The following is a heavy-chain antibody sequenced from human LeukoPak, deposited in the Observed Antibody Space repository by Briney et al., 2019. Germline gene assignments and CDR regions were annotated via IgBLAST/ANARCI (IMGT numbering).Heavy chain of an antibody. CDR1: GGTFSSYA. CDR2: INTNTGNP. J-gene: IGHJ3*02. V-gene: IGHV7-4-1*02. CDR3: ASLMVYAMGTDAFDI. Sequence: ASVKVSCKASGGTFSSYAISWVRQAPGQGLEWMGWINTNTGNPTYAQGFTGRFVFPLDTSVSTAYLQISSLKAEDTAVYYCASLMVYAMGTDAFDIWGQGTMVTVSS. D-gene: IGHD2-8*01.